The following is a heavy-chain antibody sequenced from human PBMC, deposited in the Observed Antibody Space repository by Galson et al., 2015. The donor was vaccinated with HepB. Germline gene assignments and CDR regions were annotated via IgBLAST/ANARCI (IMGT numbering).Heavy chain of an antibody. CDR2: ISHYDDGT. CDR1: GFTFSSYA. D-gene: IGHD6-19*01. J-gene: IGHJ4*02. Sequence: SLRLSCAASGFTFSSYALSWVRQAPGKGLEWVSAISHYDDGTYYADSVKGRVTISRDNSKNTRYMQMNSLRAEDTAVYYCAKAPGIAVGGSNRYFDYRGQRTHVTVS. V-gene: IGHV3-23*01. CDR3: AKAPGIAVGGSNRYFDY.